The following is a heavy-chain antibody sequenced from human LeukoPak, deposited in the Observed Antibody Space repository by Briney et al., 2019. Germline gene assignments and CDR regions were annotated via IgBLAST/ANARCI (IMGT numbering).Heavy chain of an antibody. CDR1: GFTFSSYA. Sequence: GGSLRLSCAASGFTFSSYAMSWVRQAPGKGLEWVSAISGSGGSTYYADSVKGRFTISRDNSKNTLYLQMDSLRAEDTAVYYCAKVSGVVVVNYYYYMDVWGKGTTVTVSS. CDR2: ISGSGGST. CDR3: AKVSGVVVVNYYYYMDV. V-gene: IGHV3-23*01. D-gene: IGHD2-15*01. J-gene: IGHJ6*03.